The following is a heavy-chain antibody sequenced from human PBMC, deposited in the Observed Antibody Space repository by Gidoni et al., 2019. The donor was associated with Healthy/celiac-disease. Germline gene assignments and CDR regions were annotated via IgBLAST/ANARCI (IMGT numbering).Heavy chain of an antibody. CDR1: GGSLSSYY. V-gene: IGHV4-59*01. J-gene: IGHJ4*02. CDR3: ARGRRDGYNGVFDY. Sequence: QVQLQESGPGLVKPSETLSLTCTVSGGSLSSYYWSWIRQPPGKGLEWIGYIYYSGSTNYNPSLKSRVTISVDTSKNQFSLKLSSVTAADTAVYYCARGRRDGYNGVFDYWGQGTLVTVSS. D-gene: IGHD5-12*01. CDR2: IYYSGST.